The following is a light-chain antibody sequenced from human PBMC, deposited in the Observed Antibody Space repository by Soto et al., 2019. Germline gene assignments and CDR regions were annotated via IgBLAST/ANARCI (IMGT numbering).Light chain of an antibody. CDR2: GAS. Sequence: EIVMTQSPATLSVSPGERATLSCRASQRVSSNLAWYQQKPGQAPRLLIYGASTRATGVPARFSGSGSGTEFTLTISDLQSEDFVVYYCQQYEAVVTFGQGTKVEI. J-gene: IGKJ1*01. CDR3: QQYEAVVT. V-gene: IGKV3-15*01. CDR1: QRVSSN.